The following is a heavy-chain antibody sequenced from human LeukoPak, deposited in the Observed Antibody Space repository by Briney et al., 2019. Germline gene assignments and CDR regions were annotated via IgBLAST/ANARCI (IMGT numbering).Heavy chain of an antibody. CDR2: IYHSGST. CDR3: ARDRYSYGFDY. J-gene: IGHJ4*02. CDR1: GYPISSGYY. Sequence: PSETLSLTCTVSGYPISSGYYWGWIRQPPGKGREWIGSIYHSGSTYYNPSLKSRVTISVDTSKNQFSLKLSSVTAADTAVYYCARDRYSYGFDYWGQGTLVTVSS. V-gene: IGHV4-38-2*02. D-gene: IGHD5-18*01.